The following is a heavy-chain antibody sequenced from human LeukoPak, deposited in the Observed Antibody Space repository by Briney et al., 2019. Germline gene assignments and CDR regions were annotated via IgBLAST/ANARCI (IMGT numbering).Heavy chain of an antibody. CDR2: IYHSGST. J-gene: IGHJ3*02. D-gene: IGHD3-10*01. CDR3: AKSNGYGLIDI. Sequence: SETLSLTCTVSGYSISSGYYWGWIRQPPGKGLEWIGSIYHSGSTYFNPSLKSRITISVDTSKNQFSLKLNSVTAADTAVYYCAKSNGYGLIDIWGQGTMVTVSS. CDR1: GYSISSGYY. V-gene: IGHV4-38-2*02.